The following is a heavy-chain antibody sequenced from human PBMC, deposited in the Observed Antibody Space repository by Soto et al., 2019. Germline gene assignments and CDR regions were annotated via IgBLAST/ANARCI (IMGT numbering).Heavy chain of an antibody. Sequence: QVQLVQSGAEVKKPGASVKVSCKASGYTFTSSGISWVRQAPGQGLEWMGWISAYNGNTNYAQKLQGRVTMTTDTSPRTGYMELRSLRADDTAVYYCARYRSLLRFWEWLASAAFDIWGQGTMVTVSS. CDR2: ISAYNGNT. V-gene: IGHV1-18*04. CDR1: GYTFTSSG. J-gene: IGHJ3*02. CDR3: ARYRSLLRFWEWLASAAFDI. D-gene: IGHD3-3*01.